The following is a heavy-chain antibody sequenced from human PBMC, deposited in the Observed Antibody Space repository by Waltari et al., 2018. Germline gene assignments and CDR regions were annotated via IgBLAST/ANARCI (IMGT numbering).Heavy chain of an antibody. J-gene: IGHJ6*02. CDR3: ARVRGSQSADPYYYYGMDV. CDR2: IKTNTGGT. V-gene: IGHV1-2*01. D-gene: IGHD1-26*01. Sequence: VQLVQSGAEVKLPGASVRVSCKASGYTFTGYFIHWVRPAPGQGLAWMGRIKTNTGGTNFAQKCQGRVKSTTDESTSTAYMELSSLRSEDTAVYYCARVRGSQSADPYYYYGMDVWGQGTTVTVSS. CDR1: GYTFTGYF.